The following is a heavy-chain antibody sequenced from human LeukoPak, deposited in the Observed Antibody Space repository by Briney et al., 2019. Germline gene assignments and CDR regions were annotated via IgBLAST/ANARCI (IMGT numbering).Heavy chain of an antibody. Sequence: SETLSLTCTVSGGSVSSGSYYWSWIRQPPGKGLEWIGSIYYSGSTYYNPSLKSRVTISVDTSKNQFSLKLSSVTAADTAVYYCARRAPIGAAAGTGCFDYWGQGTLVTVSS. CDR1: GGSVSSGSYY. J-gene: IGHJ4*02. V-gene: IGHV4-39*01. CDR3: ARRAPIGAAAGTGCFDY. CDR2: IYYSGST. D-gene: IGHD6-13*01.